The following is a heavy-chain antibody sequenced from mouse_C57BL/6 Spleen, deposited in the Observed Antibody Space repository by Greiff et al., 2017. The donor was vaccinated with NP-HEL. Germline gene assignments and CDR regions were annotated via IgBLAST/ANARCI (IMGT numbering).Heavy chain of an antibody. CDR3: ARYNDYYGSSYGYFDV. J-gene: IGHJ1*03. Sequence: EVMLVESGPGLAKPSQTLSLTCSVTGYSITSDYWNWIRKFPGNKLEYMGYISYSGSTYYNPSLKSRISITRDTSKNQYYLQLNSVTTEDTATYYCARYNDYYGSSYGYFDVWGTGTTVTVSS. V-gene: IGHV3-8*01. D-gene: IGHD1-1*01. CDR1: GYSITSDY. CDR2: ISYSGST.